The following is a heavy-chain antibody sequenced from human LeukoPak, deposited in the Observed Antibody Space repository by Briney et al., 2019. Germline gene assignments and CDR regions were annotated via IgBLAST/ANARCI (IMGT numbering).Heavy chain of an antibody. CDR2: IKQGGSEK. CDR3: AKDPYYYDSSGYFDY. J-gene: IGHJ4*02. Sequence: PGGSLRLSCAASGFTISSYWMSWVRQAPGKGLEWVANIKQGGSEKYYVDSVKGRFTISGDNAKNSLYLQMNSLRAEDTAVYYCAKDPYYYDSSGYFDYWGQGTLVTVSS. CDR1: GFTISSYW. V-gene: IGHV3-7*01. D-gene: IGHD3-22*01.